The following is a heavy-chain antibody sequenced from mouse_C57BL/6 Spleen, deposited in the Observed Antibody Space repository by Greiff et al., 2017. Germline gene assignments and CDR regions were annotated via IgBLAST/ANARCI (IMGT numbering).Heavy chain of an antibody. CDR2: IHPNSGST. CDR1: GYTFTSYW. D-gene: IGHD1-1*01. Sequence: VQLQQPGAELVKPGASVKLSCKASGYTFTSYWMHWVKQRPGQGLEWIGMIHPNSGSTNYNEKFKSKATLTVDKSSSTAYMQLSSLTSEDSAVYYCARCLYYGSSYDYYAMDYWGQGTSVTVSS. J-gene: IGHJ4*01. V-gene: IGHV1-64*01. CDR3: ARCLYYGSSYDYYAMDY.